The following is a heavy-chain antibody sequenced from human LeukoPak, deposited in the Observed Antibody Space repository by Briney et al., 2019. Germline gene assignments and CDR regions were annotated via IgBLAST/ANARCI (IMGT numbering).Heavy chain of an antibody. Sequence: SVTVSCKASGGTSSSYAISWVRQAPGQGLGWMGGIIPIFGTANYSQKFQVRVTITTDESTSTAYMELSSLRSEDTAVYYCARGSTSRGRFNRFDYWGQGTLVTVSS. J-gene: IGHJ4*02. V-gene: IGHV1-69*05. CDR3: ARGSTSRGRFNRFDY. CDR2: IIPIFGTA. CDR1: GGTSSSYA. D-gene: IGHD1-26*01.